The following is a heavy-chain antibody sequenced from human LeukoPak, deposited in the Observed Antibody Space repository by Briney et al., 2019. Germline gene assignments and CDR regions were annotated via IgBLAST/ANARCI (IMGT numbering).Heavy chain of an antibody. J-gene: IGHJ4*02. V-gene: IGHV3-7*01. CDR3: VRGGFSLDY. CDR1: GFTFMTYW. Sequence: GGSLRLSCAASGFTFMTYWMSWVRQAPGKGLEWVANIKQDVSEKYYVDSVKGRIIISRDNARNSLYLQMNSPRAEDTAVYYCVRGGFSLDYWGQGTLVTVSS. CDR2: IKQDVSEK. D-gene: IGHD3-10*01.